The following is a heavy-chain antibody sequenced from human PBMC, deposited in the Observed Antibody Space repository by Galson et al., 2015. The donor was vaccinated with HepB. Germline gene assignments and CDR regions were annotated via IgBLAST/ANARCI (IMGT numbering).Heavy chain of an antibody. D-gene: IGHD3-9*01. CDR1: GYTFTRYG. CDR3: ARARPGILTGYDAFDI. V-gene: IGHV1-18*01. CDR2: ISAYNGNT. J-gene: IGHJ3*02. Sequence: SVKVSCKASGYTFTRYGISWVRQAPGQGLEWMGWISAYNGNTNYAQKLQGRVTMTTDTSTSTAYMELRSLRSDDTAVYYCARARPGILTGYDAFDIWGQGTMVTVSS.